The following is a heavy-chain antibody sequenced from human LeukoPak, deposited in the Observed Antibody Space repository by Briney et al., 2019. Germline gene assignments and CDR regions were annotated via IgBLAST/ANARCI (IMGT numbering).Heavy chain of an antibody. V-gene: IGHV3-30*02. CDR1: GFIFSTYG. J-gene: IGHJ4*02. CDR3: AKKLIGNVDYFDY. D-gene: IGHD3-22*01. Sequence: PGGSLRLSCAASGFIFSTYGMHWVRQAPGKGLGWVAYISYDGSRKNYADSVKGRFTISRDNSKNTLFLQMSSLKAEDTAVYYCAKKLIGNVDYFDYWGQGTLVTVSS. CDR2: ISYDGSRK.